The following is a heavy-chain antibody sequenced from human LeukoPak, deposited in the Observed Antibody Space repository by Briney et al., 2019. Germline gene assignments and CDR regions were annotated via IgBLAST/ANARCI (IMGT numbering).Heavy chain of an antibody. CDR3: ARPLEPYDFWSGYYAFDY. V-gene: IGHV1-46*01. J-gene: IGHJ4*02. Sequence: ASVKVSCKASGYTFTNSYIHWVRQAPGQVLEWMGLINPDGGNTNYAQNFQGRVTLTRDTSTSTAYMELSSLRSEDTAVYYCARPLEPYDFWSGYYAFDYWGQGTLVTVSS. D-gene: IGHD3-3*01. CDR2: INPDGGNT. CDR1: GYTFTNSY.